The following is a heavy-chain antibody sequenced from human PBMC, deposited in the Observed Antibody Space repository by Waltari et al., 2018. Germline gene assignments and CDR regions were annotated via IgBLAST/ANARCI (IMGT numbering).Heavy chain of an antibody. Sequence: QVHLVESGGGVVQPGRSLRLSCAASGFTFSSYGMHWVRQAPGKGLGWVDLISYDGSNKYYADSGKGRFTISSANSKTTLYLQMSSLRAEDTAVYYCAKVSGSIRDRRGSPPGDYWGQGTLVTVSS. J-gene: IGHJ4*02. CDR3: AKVSGSIRDRRGSPPGDY. V-gene: IGHV3-30*18. CDR1: GFTFSSYG. CDR2: ISYDGSNK. D-gene: IGHD3-10*01.